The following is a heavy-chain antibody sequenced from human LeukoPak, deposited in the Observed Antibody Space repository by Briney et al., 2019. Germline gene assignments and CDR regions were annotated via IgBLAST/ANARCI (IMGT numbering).Heavy chain of an antibody. D-gene: IGHD3-16*01. CDR3: ARDKVWGYFYYYMDV. CDR2: IYSGGTT. CDR1: GFTVSSNY. Sequence: GGSLRLSCAASGFTVSSNYMTWVRQAPGKGLEWVSVIYSGGTTYYADSVKDRFTISRDSSKNTLYLQMNNLRAEDTAVYYCARDKVWGYFYYYMDVWGKGTTVTVSS. J-gene: IGHJ6*03. V-gene: IGHV3-53*01.